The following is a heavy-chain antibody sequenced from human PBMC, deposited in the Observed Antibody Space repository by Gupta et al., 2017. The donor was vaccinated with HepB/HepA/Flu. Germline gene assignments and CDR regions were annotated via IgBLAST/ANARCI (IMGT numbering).Heavy chain of an antibody. CDR3: ARVNDNYDFWSGFDY. Sequence: EGQLLGSGGGWVQRGGALRVSGAASGFTLRRSAMSWVRQGPGKRLEWVSGITGTGGSTYYADSVKGRFTISRDNSKNTLYLQMNSLRGDDTAVYYCARVNDNYDFWSGFDYWGQGSLVSVSS. V-gene: IGHV3-23*01. D-gene: IGHD3-3*01. CDR2: ITGTGGST. J-gene: IGHJ4*02. CDR1: GFTLRRSA.